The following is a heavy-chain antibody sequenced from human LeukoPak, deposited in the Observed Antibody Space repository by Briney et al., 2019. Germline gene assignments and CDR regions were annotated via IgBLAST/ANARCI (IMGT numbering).Heavy chain of an antibody. J-gene: IGHJ4*02. CDR1: GFTFSSYG. CDR3: ARGTAWYSSSWYFDY. CDR2: ISYDGSNK. Sequence: GGSLRLSCAASGFTFSSYGMHWVRQAPGKGLEWVAVISYDGSNKYYADSVKGRFTISRDNSKNTLYLQMNSLRAEDTAVYYCARGTAWYSSSWYFDYWGRGTRVTVSS. D-gene: IGHD6-13*01. V-gene: IGHV3-30*03.